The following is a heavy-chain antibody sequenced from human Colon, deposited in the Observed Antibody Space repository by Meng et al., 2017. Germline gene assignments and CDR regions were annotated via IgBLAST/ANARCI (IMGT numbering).Heavy chain of an antibody. CDR2: ISAYNRNT. CDR1: GYSFTSYG. CDR3: ARDGVAMVRGINEY. J-gene: IGHJ4*02. Sequence: ASVKVSCKASGYSFTSYGISWVRQPPGQGLEWMGWISAYNRNTKYSQQLQGRVTLTTDTSTSTAYLELRSLKSDDTAVYYCARDGVAMVRGINEYWGQGTLVTSPQ. V-gene: IGHV1-18*01. D-gene: IGHD3-10*01.